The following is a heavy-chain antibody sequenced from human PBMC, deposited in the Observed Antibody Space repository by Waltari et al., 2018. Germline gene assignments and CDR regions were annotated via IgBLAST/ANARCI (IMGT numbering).Heavy chain of an antibody. J-gene: IGHJ4*02. CDR1: GSPLTELS. V-gene: IGHV1-24*01. CDR2: FDPEDGET. CDR3: ATGVQVEQQHDY. Sequence: QVQLVQSGAEVKKPGASVKVSYKVSGSPLTELSIPWVRQAPGKGLEWMGGFDPEDGETIYAQKFQGRVTMTEDTSTDTAYMELSSLRSEDTAVYYCATGVQVEQQHDYWGQGTLVTVSS. D-gene: IGHD6-13*01.